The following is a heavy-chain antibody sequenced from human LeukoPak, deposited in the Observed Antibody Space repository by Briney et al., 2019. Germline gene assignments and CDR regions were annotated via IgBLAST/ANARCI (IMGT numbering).Heavy chain of an antibody. Sequence: SETLSLTCAVYGGSFRGYYWSWIRQPPGKGLEWIGEINHSGSTNYNPSLKRRVTISVDTSKNQISLKLSSVTAADTAVYYCASASKGNYYDSSGYPTLGYYYMDVWGKGTTVTVSS. D-gene: IGHD3-22*01. V-gene: IGHV4-34*01. CDR3: ASASKGNYYDSSGYPTLGYYYMDV. CDR1: GGSFRGYY. J-gene: IGHJ6*03. CDR2: INHSGST.